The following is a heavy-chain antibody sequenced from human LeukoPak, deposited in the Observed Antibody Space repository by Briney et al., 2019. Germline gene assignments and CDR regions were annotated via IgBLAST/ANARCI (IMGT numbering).Heavy chain of an antibody. V-gene: IGHV3-23*01. D-gene: IGHD3-10*01. Sequence: GGSLRLSCAASGFTFSSYSMTWVRQAPGKGLEWVSGISGSGGATYYADSVKGRFTISRDNSKNTLCLQMNSLRAEDTAVYYCARAAMVRGVDYFDSWGQGTLVTVSS. CDR3: ARAAMVRGVDYFDS. J-gene: IGHJ4*02. CDR2: ISGSGGAT. CDR1: GFTFSSYS.